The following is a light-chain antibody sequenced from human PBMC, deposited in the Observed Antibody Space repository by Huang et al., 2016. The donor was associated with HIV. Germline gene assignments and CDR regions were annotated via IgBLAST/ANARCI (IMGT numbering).Light chain of an antibody. Sequence: EIVMTQSPATLSLSPGERATLSCRASTRVNSKLAWYQQKPGQAPRPLIYGASTRSTGVPGRFSGSGSGTEVTLTISSLQSEDFAVYYCQQYSKWPPNTFGQGTKLESK. J-gene: IGKJ2*01. CDR3: QQYSKWPPNT. CDR2: GAS. CDR1: TRVNSK. V-gene: IGKV3-15*01.